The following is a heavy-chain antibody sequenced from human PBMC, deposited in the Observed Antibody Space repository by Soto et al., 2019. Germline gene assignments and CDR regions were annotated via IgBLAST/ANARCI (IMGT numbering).Heavy chain of an antibody. V-gene: IGHV3-23*01. J-gene: IGHJ4*02. CDR3: AKDLRDWGFFDY. Sequence: GSLRLSCAASGFTFSSYAMSWVRQAPGKGLEWVSGLSGSGGSTNYADSVKGRFTISRDNSKNTLYLQMNSLRAEDTAIYYCAKDLRDWGFFDYWGQGTLVTVSS. CDR1: GFTFSSYA. CDR2: LSGSGGST. D-gene: IGHD3-16*01.